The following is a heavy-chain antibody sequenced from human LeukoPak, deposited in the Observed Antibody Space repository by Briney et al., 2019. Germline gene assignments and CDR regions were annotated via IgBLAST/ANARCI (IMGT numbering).Heavy chain of an antibody. D-gene: IGHD3-3*01. Sequence: ASVKVSCKAAGYTLTGYYMHWVRQAPGQGLEWMGWINPNSGGTNYAQKFQGRVTMTRDPSISPVYMELRRLRSDDTAVYYCARDGGNLRFLEWLLDYWGQGTLVTVSS. CDR3: ARDGGNLRFLEWLLDY. V-gene: IGHV1-2*02. CDR2: INPNSGGT. CDR1: GYTLTGYY. J-gene: IGHJ4*02.